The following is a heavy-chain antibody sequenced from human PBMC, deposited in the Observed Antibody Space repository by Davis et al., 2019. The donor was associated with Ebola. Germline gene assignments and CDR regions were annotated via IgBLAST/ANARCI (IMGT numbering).Heavy chain of an antibody. CDR1: VITFSSYA. CDR3: AREPYYYDSSGYLEY. V-gene: IGHV3-23*01. CDR2: ISGSGGST. D-gene: IGHD3-22*01. Sequence: GGSLRLSCTDSVITFSSYAMTWVRQAPGKGLEWVSAISGSGGSTYYADSVKGRFTISRDNAKNSLYLQMNSLRDEDTAVYYCAREPYYYDSSGYLEYWGQGTLVTVSS. J-gene: IGHJ4*02.